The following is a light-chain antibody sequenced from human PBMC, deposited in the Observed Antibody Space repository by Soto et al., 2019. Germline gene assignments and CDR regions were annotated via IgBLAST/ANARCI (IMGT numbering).Light chain of an antibody. Sequence: QSALTQPASVSGSPGQSITLSCTGTSSDVGGYNYVSWYQQHPGKAPKLMIYEVSNRPSGVSNLFSGSKSGNTASLTISGLQAEDEADYYCSSYTSSSTRVFGGGTKLTVL. CDR2: EVS. CDR3: SSYTSSSTRV. CDR1: SSDVGGYNY. J-gene: IGLJ3*02. V-gene: IGLV2-14*01.